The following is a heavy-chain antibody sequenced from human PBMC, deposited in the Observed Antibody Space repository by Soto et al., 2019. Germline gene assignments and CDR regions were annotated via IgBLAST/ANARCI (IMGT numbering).Heavy chain of an antibody. CDR1: GFTFKSYA. V-gene: IGHV3-23*01. CDR2: SSGSGGTT. D-gene: IGHD6-19*01. Sequence: EVQLLESGGGLVQPGGSLRLSCAASGFTFKSYAMSWVRQPPGKGLEWVSGSSGSGGTTYHADSVKGRFTISRENSKNTLYLPMNSLRVEDTAVYYCAKEPYSSFVLGTFHYWGQGALVTVSS. J-gene: IGHJ4*02. CDR3: AKEPYSSFVLGTFHY.